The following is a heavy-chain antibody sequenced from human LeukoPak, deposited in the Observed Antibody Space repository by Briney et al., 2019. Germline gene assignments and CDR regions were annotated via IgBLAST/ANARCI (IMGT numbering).Heavy chain of an antibody. CDR2: INYNGAIT. CDR1: GFTFVDYG. CDR3: ARDRLGPSFSVSHFDL. J-gene: IGHJ4*02. D-gene: IGHD3-3*02. Sequence: GGSLRLSCATSGFTFVDYGLSWVRRAPGKGLEWLCAINYNGAITDYADSVKGRVTISRDNAKNSLYLRMNGLRAEDTALYYCARDRLGPSFSVSHFDLWGQGPLVTVSS. V-gene: IGHV3-20*04.